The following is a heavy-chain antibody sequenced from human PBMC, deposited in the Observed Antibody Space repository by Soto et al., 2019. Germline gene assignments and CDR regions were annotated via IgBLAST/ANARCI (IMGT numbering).Heavy chain of an antibody. V-gene: IGHV1-46*01. CDR3: ARDIGWFDP. CDR1: GGTFSSYA. J-gene: IGHJ5*02. D-gene: IGHD3-16*02. CDR2: INPSGGST. Sequence: GASVKVSCKASGGTFSSYAISWVRQAPGQGLEWMGIINPSGGSTSYAQKFQGRVTMTRDTSTSTVYMELSSLRSEDTAVYYCARDIGWFDPWGQGTLVTVSS.